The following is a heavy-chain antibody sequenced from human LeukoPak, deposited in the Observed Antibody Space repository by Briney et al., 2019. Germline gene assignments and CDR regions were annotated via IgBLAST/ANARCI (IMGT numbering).Heavy chain of an antibody. CDR2: ISGSGGST. Sequence: GGSLRLSCAASGFTFSSCAMSWVRQAPGKGLEWVSAISGSGGSTYYADSVKGRFTISRDNSKNTLYLQMNSLRAEDTAVYYCAKVPSSGWLLLRGRPFDYWGQGTLVTVSS. CDR3: AKVPSSGWLLLRGRPFDY. V-gene: IGHV3-23*01. D-gene: IGHD3-22*01. CDR1: GFTFSSCA. J-gene: IGHJ4*02.